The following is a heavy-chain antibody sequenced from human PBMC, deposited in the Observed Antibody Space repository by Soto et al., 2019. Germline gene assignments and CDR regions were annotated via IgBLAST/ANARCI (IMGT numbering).Heavy chain of an antibody. D-gene: IGHD3-3*01. V-gene: IGHV1-8*01. J-gene: IGHJ6*03. Sequence: WAQQEKRKGLEWMGWMNPNSGNTGYAQKFQGRVTMTRNTSISTAYMELSSLRSEDTAVYYCATTPFIYDFWSGYPDYYYYMDVWGNGTTVTSP. CDR2: MNPNSGNT. CDR3: ATTPFIYDFWSGYPDYYYYMDV.